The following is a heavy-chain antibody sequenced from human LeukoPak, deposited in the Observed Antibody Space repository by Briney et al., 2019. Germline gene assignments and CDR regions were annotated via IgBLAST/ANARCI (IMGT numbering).Heavy chain of an antibody. V-gene: IGHV1-3*01. J-gene: IGHJ4*02. D-gene: IGHD1-26*01. CDR2: INAGNGNT. Sequence: ASVKVSCKASGYTSTSYAMRWVRQAPGQRLEWMGWINAGNGNTKYSQKFQGRVTITRDTSASTAYMELSSLRSEDTAVYYCARALVRLGATASGADYWGQGTLVTVSS. CDR3: ARALVRLGATASGADY. CDR1: GYTSTSYA.